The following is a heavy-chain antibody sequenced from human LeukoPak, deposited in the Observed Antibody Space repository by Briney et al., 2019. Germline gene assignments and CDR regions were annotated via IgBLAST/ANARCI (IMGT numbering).Heavy chain of an antibody. CDR3: ARDNAWGDDYGGNRGDY. CDR2: INTNTGNP. CDR1: GYTFTSYA. Sequence: GASVKVSCKASGYTFTSYAMNWVRQAPGQGLEWMGWINTNTGNPTYAQGFTGRFVFSLDTSVSTAYLQISSLKAEDTAVYYCARDNAWGDDYGGNRGDYWGQGTLVTVSS. D-gene: IGHD4-23*01. J-gene: IGHJ4*02. V-gene: IGHV7-4-1*02.